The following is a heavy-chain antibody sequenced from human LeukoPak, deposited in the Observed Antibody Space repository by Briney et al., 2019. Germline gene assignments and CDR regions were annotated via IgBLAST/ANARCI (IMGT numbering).Heavy chain of an antibody. J-gene: IGHJ4*02. V-gene: IGHV1-2*02. CDR3: ASEAGYCSSTSCYLDY. Sequence: ASVTVSFKASGYTFTDYYMHWVRQAPGQGLEWMGWINPNSGGTNYAQKFQGRVTITRDTSISTAYMELSRLRSDDTAVYYCASEAGYCSSTSCYLDYWGQGTLVTVSS. D-gene: IGHD2-2*01. CDR1: GYTFTDYY. CDR2: INPNSGGT.